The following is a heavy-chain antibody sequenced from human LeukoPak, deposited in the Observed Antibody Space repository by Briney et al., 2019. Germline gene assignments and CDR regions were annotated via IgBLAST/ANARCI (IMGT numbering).Heavy chain of an antibody. CDR3: ARAWFGESYAFDI. J-gene: IGHJ3*02. CDR1: GGSISSYY. V-gene: IGHV4-59*01. CDR2: IYYSGST. Sequence: SETLSLTCTVSGGSISSYYWSWIRQPPGKGLEGIGYIYYSGSTNYNPSLKSRVTISVDTSKNQFSLKLSSVTAADTAVYYCARAWFGESYAFDIWGQGTMVTVSS. D-gene: IGHD3-10*01.